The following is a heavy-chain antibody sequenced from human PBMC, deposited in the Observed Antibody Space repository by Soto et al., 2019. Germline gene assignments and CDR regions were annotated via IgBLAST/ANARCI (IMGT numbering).Heavy chain of an antibody. CDR3: ARDWADYLGSSGTRLRWLNX. V-gene: IGHV1-46*01. J-gene: IGHJ5*02. CDR2: INPNGGST. D-gene: IGHD3-22*01. Sequence: ASVKVSCKASGYTFTSHYIHWVRQAPGQGLEWMGMINPNGGSTTPEQRFQGRITMTGDMSTSTVYMELNGLRSEDTAVYYCARDWADYLGSSGTRLRWLNXWGQVTLGTVSX. CDR1: GYTFTSHY.